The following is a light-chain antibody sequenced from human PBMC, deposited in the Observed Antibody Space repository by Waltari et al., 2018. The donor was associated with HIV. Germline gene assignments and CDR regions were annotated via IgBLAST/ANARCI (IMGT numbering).Light chain of an antibody. CDR2: GAS. Sequence: EVVMTQSPATLSVSPGERATLSCRASQSVGSNLAWYQQKPGQAPRLRIYGASTRATGVPARFTGSGSGTEFTLTISSLQSEDFAVYYCHQYNNWPPVTFGGGTKVEIK. CDR3: HQYNNWPPVT. J-gene: IGKJ4*01. V-gene: IGKV3-15*01. CDR1: QSVGSN.